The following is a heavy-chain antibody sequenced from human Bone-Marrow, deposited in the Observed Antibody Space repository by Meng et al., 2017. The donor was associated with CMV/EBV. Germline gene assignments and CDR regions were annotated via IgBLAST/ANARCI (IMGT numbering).Heavy chain of an antibody. V-gene: IGHV3-74*01. D-gene: IGHD3-3*01. Sequence: GGSLRLSCAASGFTFSSYWMHWVRQAPGKGLVWVSRINSDGNSTTYADSVKGRFTISRENAKNTRYLQVNSLVVEDTARDYWARDADTIFDAFDIWGQGTMVTVSS. J-gene: IGHJ3*02. CDR3: ARDADTIFDAFDI. CDR2: INSDGNST. CDR1: GFTFSSYW.